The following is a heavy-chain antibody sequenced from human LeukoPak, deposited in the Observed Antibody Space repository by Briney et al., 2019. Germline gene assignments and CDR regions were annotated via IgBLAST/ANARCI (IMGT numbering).Heavy chain of an antibody. CDR3: AKDRRSVTASVNY. Sequence: GGSLRLSCAASGFTFSDYYMSWIRQAPGKGLEWVSAISGSGGSTYYADSVKGRFTISRDNSKNTLYLQMNSLRAEDTAVYYCAKDRRSVTASVNYWGQGTLVTVSS. CDR2: ISGSGGST. V-gene: IGHV3-23*01. J-gene: IGHJ4*02. D-gene: IGHD2-21*02. CDR1: GFTFSDYY.